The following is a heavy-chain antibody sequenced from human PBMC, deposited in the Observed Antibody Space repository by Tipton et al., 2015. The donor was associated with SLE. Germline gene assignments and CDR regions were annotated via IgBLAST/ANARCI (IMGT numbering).Heavy chain of an antibody. CDR3: AREGDCIGGTCSYPGAS. J-gene: IGHJ4*02. CDR2: ISSSGTFI. Sequence: SLRLSCAASGFTFSTHSMNWVRQAPGKGLECVSAISSSGTFIYYTDSVKGRFTVSRDNAQNSLYLQMNSLRAEDTAVYYCAREGDCIGGTCSYPGASWGQGTLVPVSS. V-gene: IGHV3-21*03. CDR1: GFTFSTHS. D-gene: IGHD2-15*01.